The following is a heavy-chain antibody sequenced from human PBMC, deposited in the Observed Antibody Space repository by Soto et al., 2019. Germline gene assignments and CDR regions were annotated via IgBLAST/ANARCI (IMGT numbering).Heavy chain of an antibody. D-gene: IGHD7-27*01. CDR1: GGSISSSSYY. J-gene: IGHJ3*02. V-gene: IGHV4-39*02. Sequence: SETLSLTCAVSGGSISSSSYYWGWIRQPPGKGLEWIGSIYYSGSTYYNPSLKSRVTISVDTSKNQFSLKLSSVTAADTAVYYCARDELGLPAYDAFDIWGQGTMVTVSS. CDR3: ARDELGLPAYDAFDI. CDR2: IYYSGST.